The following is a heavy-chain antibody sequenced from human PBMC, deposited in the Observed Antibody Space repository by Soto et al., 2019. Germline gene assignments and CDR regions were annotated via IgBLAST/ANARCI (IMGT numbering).Heavy chain of an antibody. J-gene: IGHJ4*02. V-gene: IGHV1-69*12. D-gene: IGHD3-10*01. CDR3: AIDSGSYSPY. CDR1: GCTFSSYA. Sequence: QVQLVQSGAEVKKPGASVNVACKASGCTFSSYAISWVRQAPGQGREWMGGIIPICGTANYAQKFQGRDTITADEPTSTADRELSSLRSEDTAVYYCAIDSGSYSPYWGQGTLVNVSS. CDR2: IIPICGTA.